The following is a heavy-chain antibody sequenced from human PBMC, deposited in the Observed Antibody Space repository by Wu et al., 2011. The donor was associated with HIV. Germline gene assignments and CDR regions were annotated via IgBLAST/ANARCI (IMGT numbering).Heavy chain of an antibody. CDR2: ISTYNGKT. V-gene: IGHV1-18*01. CDR1: GYTFTSYG. D-gene: IGHD5-12*01. Sequence: QVQLVQSGAEVKKPGASVKVSCKASGYTFTSYGISWVRQAPGQGLEWIGWISTYNGKTNSAQKLQGRVTMTTDTSTSTVYMEVGSLRSDDTAVYYCARDPPGYPYYFDYWGQGTLVTVSS. CDR3: ARDPPGYPYYFDY. J-gene: IGHJ4*02.